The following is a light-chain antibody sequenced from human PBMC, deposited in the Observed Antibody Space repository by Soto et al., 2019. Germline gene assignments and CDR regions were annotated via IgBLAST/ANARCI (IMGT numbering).Light chain of an antibody. J-gene: IGKJ1*01. CDR3: QQYNSYSPKT. Sequence: DIQMTQSPSTLSASVVDRVTITCRASQSISSWLAWYQQKPGKAPKLLIYKASSLESGVPSRFSGSGSGTEFTLTISSLQPDDFATYYCQQYNSYSPKTFGQGTKVDI. CDR2: KAS. V-gene: IGKV1-5*03. CDR1: QSISSW.